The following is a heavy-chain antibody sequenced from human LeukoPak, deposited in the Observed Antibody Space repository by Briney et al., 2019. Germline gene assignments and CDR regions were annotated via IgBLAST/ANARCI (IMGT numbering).Heavy chain of an antibody. D-gene: IGHD3-22*01. CDR1: GFTFSSYG. J-gene: IGHJ4*02. CDR3: ASRDSSGYSIDY. CDR2: ISSSSSYI. Sequence: GGSLRLSCAASGFTFSSYGMSWVRQAPGKGLEWVSFISSSSSYIYYADSVKGRFTMSRDNAKNSLYLQMNSLRAEDTAVYYCASRDSSGYSIDYWGQGTLVTVSS. V-gene: IGHV3-21*01.